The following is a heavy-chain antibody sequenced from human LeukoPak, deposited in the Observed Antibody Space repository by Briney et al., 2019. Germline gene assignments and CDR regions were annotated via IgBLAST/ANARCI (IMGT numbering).Heavy chain of an antibody. V-gene: IGHV3-48*04. J-gene: IGHJ4*02. CDR3: TRRYYHDSSGYYNGDY. D-gene: IGHD3-22*01. Sequence: GGSLRLSCAASGFSFSPYGMNWVRQSPGMGLEWVSYISGSSSLMYYADSVKGRFTISRDNAKNSLFLQMNSLKVEDTAVYYCTRRYYHDSSGYYNGDYWGQGTLVTVSS. CDR2: ISGSSSLM. CDR1: GFSFSPYG.